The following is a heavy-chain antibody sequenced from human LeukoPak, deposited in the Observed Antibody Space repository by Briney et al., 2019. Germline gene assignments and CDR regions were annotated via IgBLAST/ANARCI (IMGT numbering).Heavy chain of an antibody. CDR1: GFTFSSYG. CDR2: ISDDGNNE. J-gene: IGHJ4*02. CDR3: ARSYRYSGWKYFDY. Sequence: PGGSLRLSCAASGFTFSSYGMHWVRQAPGKGLEWVAVISDDGNNEYYVDSVKGRFTISRDNSKNTLYLQMNSLRTEDTAMYYCARSYRYSGWKYFDYWGQGTLVTVSS. D-gene: IGHD5-12*01. V-gene: IGHV3-30*19.